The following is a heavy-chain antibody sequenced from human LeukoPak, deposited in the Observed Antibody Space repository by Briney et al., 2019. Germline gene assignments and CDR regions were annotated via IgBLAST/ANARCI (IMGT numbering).Heavy chain of an antibody. V-gene: IGHV3-23*01. D-gene: IGHD3-10*01. CDR3: ARDYYGSGSYYNLRD. J-gene: IGHJ4*02. CDR2: ISGSGGST. Sequence: QPGGSLRLSCAASGFTFSSYAMSWVRQAPGKGLEWVSAISGSGGSTYYADSVKGRFTISRDNAKNSLYLQMNSLRAEDTAVYYCARDYYGSGSYYNLRDWGQGTLVTVSS. CDR1: GFTFSSYA.